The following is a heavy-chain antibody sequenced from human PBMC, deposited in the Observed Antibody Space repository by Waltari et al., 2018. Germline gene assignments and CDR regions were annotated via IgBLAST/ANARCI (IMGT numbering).Heavy chain of an antibody. Sequence: QVQLVQSGAEVKKPGASVKISCEASGYTFSNRYLHWVRQAPGQGLEWMGLVLPGDGGTIYAQRFQGRVTMTTDTSTSTLYMELSSLRSEDTAVYYCAREDQGGFDYWGQGTLVTVSS. CDR1: GYTFSNRY. D-gene: IGHD3-16*01. CDR2: VLPGDGGT. V-gene: IGHV1-46*01. CDR3: AREDQGGFDY. J-gene: IGHJ4*02.